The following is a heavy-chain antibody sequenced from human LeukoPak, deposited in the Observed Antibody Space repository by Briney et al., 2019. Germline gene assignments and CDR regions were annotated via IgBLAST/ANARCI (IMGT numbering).Heavy chain of an antibody. CDR1: GFTFSSYS. J-gene: IGHJ3*02. V-gene: IGHV3-21*01. Sequence: GGYLRLSCAASGFTFSSYSMNWVRQAPGNGLKWVSSISSSSSYIYYADSVKGRFTISRDNAKNSLYLQMDSLRAEDTAVYYCARGGWIDAFDIWGQGTMVTVSS. D-gene: IGHD6-19*01. CDR2: ISSSSSYI. CDR3: ARGGWIDAFDI.